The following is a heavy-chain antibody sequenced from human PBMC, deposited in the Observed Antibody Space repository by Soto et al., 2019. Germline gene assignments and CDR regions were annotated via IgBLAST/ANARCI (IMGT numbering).Heavy chain of an antibody. CDR1: GFTFSSYS. CDR3: ARANYYGSPGDFDY. CDR2: ISSSSSTI. Sequence: EVQLVESGGGLVQPGGSLRLSCAASGFTFSSYSMNWVRQAPGKGLEWVSSISSSSSTIYYADSVKGRFTISRDNAKNSLYLQMNSLRAEDTAVYYCARANYYGSPGDFDYWGQGTMVTVSS. J-gene: IGHJ4*02. D-gene: IGHD3-10*01. V-gene: IGHV3-48*01.